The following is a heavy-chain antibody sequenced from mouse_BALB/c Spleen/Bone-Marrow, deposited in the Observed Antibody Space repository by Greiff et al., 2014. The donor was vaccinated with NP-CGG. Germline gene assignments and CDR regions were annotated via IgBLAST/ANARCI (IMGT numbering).Heavy chain of an antibody. CDR2: IDPANGNT. Sequence: VQLKQSGAELVKPGASVKLSCTASGFNIKDTYMHWVKQRPEQGLEWIGRIDPANGNTKYDPKFQGKATITADTSSNTAYLQLRSLTSEDAAVYYCAICYYGSSGFAYWGQGTLVTVSA. V-gene: IGHV14-3*02. D-gene: IGHD1-1*01. CDR1: GFNIKDTY. CDR3: AICYYGSSGFAY. J-gene: IGHJ3*01.